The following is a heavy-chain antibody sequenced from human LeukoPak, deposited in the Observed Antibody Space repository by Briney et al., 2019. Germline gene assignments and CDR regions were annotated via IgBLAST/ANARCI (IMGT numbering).Heavy chain of an antibody. D-gene: IGHD3-10*01. CDR3: ATDGMVRGPDAWFDS. CDR1: GGSISSGRYY. Sequence: PSETLSLTCNVSGGSISSGRYYWSWIRQPAGKGLEWIGRIYTRGSTNYNPSLKSRVTMSVDTSKNQFSLKLSSVTAVDTAVYYCATDGMVRGPDAWFDSWGQGTLVTVSS. J-gene: IGHJ5*01. CDR2: IYTRGST. V-gene: IGHV4-61*02.